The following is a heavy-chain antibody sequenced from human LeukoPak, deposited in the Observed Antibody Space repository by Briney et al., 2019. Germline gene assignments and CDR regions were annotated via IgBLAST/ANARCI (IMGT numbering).Heavy chain of an antibody. J-gene: IGHJ4*02. D-gene: IGHD3-10*01. CDR2: ITSTSNHI. CDR1: GFSFSTYD. V-gene: IGHV3-21*01. CDR3: ARVYSANGYGSGYYDY. Sequence: PGGSLRLSCVASGFSFSTYDMNWVRQAPGKGLEWVSAITSTSNHINYADSVKGRFTISRDSANNSLYLQMNSLRAEGTAAYYCARVYSANGYGSGYYDYWGQGTLVTVSS.